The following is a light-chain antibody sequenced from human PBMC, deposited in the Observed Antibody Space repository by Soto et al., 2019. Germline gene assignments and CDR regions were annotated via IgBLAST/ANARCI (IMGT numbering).Light chain of an antibody. CDR2: AAS. CDR1: QAISNY. J-gene: IGKJ1*01. Sequence: DIKMTQSPSSLSASVGDRVTITCRASQAISNYLQWYQQKSGQAPKLLVYAASILHSGVPSRFSGSGSRTDFTLTINSLQPEDFATYYCLQTYTTLTWTFGQGTKVDIK. V-gene: IGKV1-39*01. CDR3: LQTYTTLTWT.